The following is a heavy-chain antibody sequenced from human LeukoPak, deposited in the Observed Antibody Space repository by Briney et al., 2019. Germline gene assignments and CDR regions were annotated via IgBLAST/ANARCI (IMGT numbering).Heavy chain of an antibody. CDR3: AREGAYSNFVNWFDT. D-gene: IGHD2/OR15-2a*01. CDR2: INHDGST. J-gene: IGHJ5*02. V-gene: IGHV4-34*01. Sequence: SKTLPLTCAVYGGSFRDYYWSSIRQPPGKGLEWIGEINHDGSTNYNPSLKSRLTMSIDATKSQFFLTLTPVTAADTAVYYCAREGAYSNFVNWFDTWGQGTLVTVSS. CDR1: GGSFRDYY.